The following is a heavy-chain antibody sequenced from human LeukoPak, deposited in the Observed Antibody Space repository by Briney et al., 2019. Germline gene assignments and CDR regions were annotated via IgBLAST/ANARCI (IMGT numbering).Heavy chain of an antibody. Sequence: PSETLSLTCTVSGGSISSGGYYWSWIRQHPGKGLEWIGYIYHSGSTYYNPSLKSRVTISVDRSKNQFSLKLSSVTAAGTAVYYCARSRPDYGGNSGGAFDIWGQGTMVTVSS. CDR1: GGSISSGGYY. J-gene: IGHJ3*02. CDR3: ARSRPDYGGNSGGAFDI. D-gene: IGHD4-23*01. V-gene: IGHV4-30-2*01. CDR2: IYHSGST.